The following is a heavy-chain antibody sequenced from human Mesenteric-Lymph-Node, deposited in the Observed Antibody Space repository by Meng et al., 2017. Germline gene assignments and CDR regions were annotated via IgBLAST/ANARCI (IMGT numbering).Heavy chain of an antibody. V-gene: IGHV3-23*01. J-gene: IGHJ4*02. CDR1: GFTFSTNY. CDR3: AKHLSGSYTFDY. D-gene: IGHD1-26*01. Sequence: GESLKISCAASGFTFSTNYMSWVRRAPGRGLEWVSAIGRGSDTYYADSVKGRFTISRDKPMNTLYLEMNSLRAEDTAVYYCAKHLSGSYTFDYWGQGTLVTVSS. CDR2: IGRGSDT.